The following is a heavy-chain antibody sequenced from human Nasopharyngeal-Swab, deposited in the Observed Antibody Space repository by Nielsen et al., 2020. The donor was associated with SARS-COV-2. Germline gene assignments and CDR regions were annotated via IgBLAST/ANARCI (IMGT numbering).Heavy chain of an antibody. J-gene: IGHJ3*02. CDR2: ISSSGSPI. Sequence: GESLKISCAASGFPSGDHFMTWIRQAPGKGLEWVSYISSSGSPIYYADSVKGRFTISRDNARSSLYLQMSNLRAEDTALYYCAREVPYSGHDDAFDIWGQGTMVTVSA. V-gene: IGHV3-11*04. CDR1: GFPSGDHF. CDR3: AREVPYSGHDDAFDI. D-gene: IGHD5-12*01.